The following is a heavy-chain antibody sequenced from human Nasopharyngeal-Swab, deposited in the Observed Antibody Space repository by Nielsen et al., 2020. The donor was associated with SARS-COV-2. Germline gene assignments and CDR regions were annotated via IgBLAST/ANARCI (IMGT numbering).Heavy chain of an antibody. J-gene: IGHJ6*03. CDR2: INPTGET. V-gene: IGHV4-34*01. Sequence: WIRQPPGKAPEWIGQINPTGETNYNPSLGSRVSISLDSSRRQLSLKLSSVTPADTAVYFCARGRDGATSYSNYHMDVWGKGSAVTVSS. D-gene: IGHD4/OR15-4a*01. CDR3: ARGRDGATSYSNYHMDV.